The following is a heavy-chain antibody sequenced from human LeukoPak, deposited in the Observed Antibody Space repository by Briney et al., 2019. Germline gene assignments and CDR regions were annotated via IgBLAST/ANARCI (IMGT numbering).Heavy chain of an antibody. J-gene: IGHJ4*02. Sequence: GGSLRLSCAASGFTLSTYWMHWVRQGPGKALVWVARIDIDGRIITHADSVEGRFTISRDNAKNTVYLQMNDLRDEDMATYYCGAGLGDYWGQGTLVTVSS. CDR3: GAGLGDY. CDR2: IDIDGRII. CDR1: GFTLSTYW. D-gene: IGHD3-16*01. V-gene: IGHV3-74*03.